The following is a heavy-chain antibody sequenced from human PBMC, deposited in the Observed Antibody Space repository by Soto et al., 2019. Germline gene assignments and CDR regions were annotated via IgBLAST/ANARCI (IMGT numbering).Heavy chain of an antibody. CDR1: GGSISSSNW. CDR3: ARVPPGITGTRGYWFDP. V-gene: IGHV4-4*02. CDR2: IYHSGST. D-gene: IGHD1-7*01. Sequence: QVQLQESGPGLVKPSGTLSLTCAVSGGSISSSNWWSWVRQPPGKGLEWIGEIYHSGSTNYNPSLNSRVTISVDKSKNQFSLKLSSVTAADTAVYYCARVPPGITGTRGYWFDPWGQGTLVTVSS. J-gene: IGHJ5*02.